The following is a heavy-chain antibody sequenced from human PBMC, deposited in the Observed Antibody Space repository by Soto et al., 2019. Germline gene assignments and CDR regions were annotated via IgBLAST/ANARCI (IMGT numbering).Heavy chain of an antibody. CDR3: VRDSSLWSLQD. Sequence: EVQLVESGGGLVQPGGSLKLSCKASGFIFSNYWMHWVRQAPGKGLVWVARIIGDGSGSTYADSVKGRFTTSRDNAKNTPSMQMNSLRAEDTAVYYCVRDSSLWSLQDWGQGTLVTVSS. V-gene: IGHV3-74*01. CDR2: IIGDGSGS. J-gene: IGHJ4*02. D-gene: IGHD3-10*01. CDR1: GFIFSNYW.